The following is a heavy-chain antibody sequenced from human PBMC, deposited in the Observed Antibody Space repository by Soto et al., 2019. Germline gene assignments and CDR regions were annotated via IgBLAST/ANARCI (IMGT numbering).Heavy chain of an antibody. V-gene: IGHV3-72*01. CDR3: TMEYCGVSIYALAG. D-gene: IGHD2-15*01. CDR1: GSGFSDQY. CDR2: TANKVNSYTT. J-gene: IGHJ3*01. Sequence: GGSLRLSCVASGSGFSDQYMDWVRQAPGKGLQWVGRTANKVNSYTTEYAASVKGRFSISRDDSKNSLYLQMNGLKTEDTAIYFCTMEYCGVSIYALAGRAQGTMVIVSS.